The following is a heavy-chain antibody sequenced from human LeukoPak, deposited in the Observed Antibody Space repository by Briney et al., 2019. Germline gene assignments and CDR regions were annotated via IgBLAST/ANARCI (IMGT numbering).Heavy chain of an antibody. V-gene: IGHV4-59*01. CDR3: ARASVTYYYYYYMDV. CDR2: IHYSGST. Sequence: SETLSLTCTVSGGSISSYYWSWIRQPPGKGLEWIGYIHYSGSTNYNPSLKSRVTISVDTSKNQFSLKLSFVTAADTAVYYCARASVTYYYYYYMDVWGKGTTVTVSS. D-gene: IGHD4-11*01. CDR1: GGSISSYY. J-gene: IGHJ6*03.